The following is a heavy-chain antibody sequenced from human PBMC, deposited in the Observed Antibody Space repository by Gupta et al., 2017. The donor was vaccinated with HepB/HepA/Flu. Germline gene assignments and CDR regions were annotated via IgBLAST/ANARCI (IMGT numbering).Heavy chain of an antibody. D-gene: IGHD3-3*01. CDR2: ITHSGST. Sequence: QVQLHQWGEGFWRPSETLSLTCGVYGASLSGYFWSWIRQSPGKGLEWIAEITHSGSTNYNPSLESRVTISIDTSQNHFSLKLNSLTAADTAVYYCARRIGGLSDSWGQGTLVVVSS. J-gene: IGHJ4*02. CDR1: GASLSGYF. V-gene: IGHV4-34*01. CDR3: ARRIGGLSDS.